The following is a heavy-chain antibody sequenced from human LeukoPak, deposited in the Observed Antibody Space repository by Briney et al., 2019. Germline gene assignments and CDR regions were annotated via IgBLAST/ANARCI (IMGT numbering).Heavy chain of an antibody. J-gene: IGHJ4*02. CDR3: ARAYYYDSSGYSVNYYFDY. CDR2: MNPNSGNT. V-gene: IGHV1-8*01. CDR1: GYTFTSYD. D-gene: IGHD3-22*01. Sequence: ASVKVSCKASGYTFTSYDINLVRQATGQGLEWMGWMNPNSGNTGYAQKFQGRVTMTRNTSISTAYMELSSLRSEDTAVYYCARAYYYDSSGYSVNYYFDYWGQGTLVTVSS.